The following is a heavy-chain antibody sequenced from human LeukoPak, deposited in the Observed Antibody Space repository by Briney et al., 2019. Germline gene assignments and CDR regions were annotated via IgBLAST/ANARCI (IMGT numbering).Heavy chain of an antibody. V-gene: IGHV3-11*01. CDR1: GFTFSDYY. CDR2: ISSSGSTI. Sequence: GGSLRLSCAASGFTFSDYYMSWIRQAPGKGLEWVSYISSSGSTIYYADSVKGRFTISRDNAKNSLYLQMNSLRAEDTAVYYCARDGVDLEYCSSTSCHGPWYFDLWGRGTLVTVSS. J-gene: IGHJ2*01. D-gene: IGHD2-2*01. CDR3: ARDGVDLEYCSSTSCHGPWYFDL.